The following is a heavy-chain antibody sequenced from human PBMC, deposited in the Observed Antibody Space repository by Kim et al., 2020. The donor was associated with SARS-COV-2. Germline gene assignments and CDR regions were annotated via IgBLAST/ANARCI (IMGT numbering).Heavy chain of an antibody. D-gene: IGHD3-10*01. CDR3: ARDRGGY. V-gene: IGHV3-48*03. Sequence: SGSTIYYAYSVKGRFTISRDNAKNSLYLQMNSLRAEDTAVYYCARDRGGYWGQGTLVTVSS. CDR2: SGSTI. J-gene: IGHJ4*02.